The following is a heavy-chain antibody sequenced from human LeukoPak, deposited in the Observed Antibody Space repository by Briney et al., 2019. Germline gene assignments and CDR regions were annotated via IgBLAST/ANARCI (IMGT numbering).Heavy chain of an antibody. CDR1: GYTFTSYG. CDR2: ISAYNGNT. D-gene: IGHD3-9*01. V-gene: IGHV1-18*01. J-gene: IGHJ6*03. CDR3: AKTMILTGLYYYYYMDV. Sequence: ASVKVSCKASGYTFTSYGISWVRQAPGQGLEWMGWISAYNGNTNYAQKLHGRVTMTTDTSTSTAYMELRSLRSDDTAVYYCAKTMILTGLYYYYYMDVWGKGTTVTVSS.